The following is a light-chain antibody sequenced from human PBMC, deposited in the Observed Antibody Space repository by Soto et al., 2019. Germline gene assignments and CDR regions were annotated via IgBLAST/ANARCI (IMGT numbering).Light chain of an antibody. Sequence: DMVMTRSPMSVAVSLGERATINCKSSQSVLKSSNNKNYLAWYQQRPGQPPILLINWASTRASGVPARFSGSGSGTDFTLTISSLEPEDFAVYYCQQRSNWPPWTFGQGTKVDVK. J-gene: IGKJ1*01. CDR1: QSVLKSSNNKNY. CDR2: WAS. CDR3: QQRSNWPPWT. V-gene: IGKV4-1*01.